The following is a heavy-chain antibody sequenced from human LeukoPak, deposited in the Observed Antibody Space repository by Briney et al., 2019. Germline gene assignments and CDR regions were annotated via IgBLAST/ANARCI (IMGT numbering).Heavy chain of an antibody. CDR2: ISYDGSNK. Sequence: QPGGSLRLSCAASGFTFSSYGMHWVRQAPGKGLEWVAVISYDGSNKYYADSVKGRFTISRDNSKNTLYLQMNSLRAEDTAVYYCARVGRGSQARSSDYWGQGTLVTVSS. J-gene: IGHJ4*02. D-gene: IGHD1-26*01. CDR3: ARVGRGSQARSSDY. CDR1: GFTFSSYG. V-gene: IGHV3-30*03.